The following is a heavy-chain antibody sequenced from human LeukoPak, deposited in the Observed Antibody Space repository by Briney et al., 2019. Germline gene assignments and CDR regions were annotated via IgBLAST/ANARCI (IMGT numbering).Heavy chain of an antibody. V-gene: IGHV3-21*04. J-gene: IGHJ4*02. D-gene: IGHD3-3*01. CDR3: ARDLSITIFGVVIN. CDR2: ISSSSYI. Sequence: PGGSLRLSCAASGFTFSSYSMNWVRQAPGKGLEWVSSISSSSYIYYADSVKGRFTISRDNAKNSLYLQMNSLRAEDTALYYCARDLSITIFGVVINWGQGTLVTVSS. CDR1: GFTFSSYS.